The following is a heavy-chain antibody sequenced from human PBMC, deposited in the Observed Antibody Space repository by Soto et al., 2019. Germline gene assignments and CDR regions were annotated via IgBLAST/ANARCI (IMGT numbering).Heavy chain of an antibody. D-gene: IGHD4-4*01. J-gene: IGHJ4*01. CDR3: ARDRDSSYFPPPYYFDS. V-gene: IGHV3-30*04. Sequence: QVQLVESGGGVVQPGRSLRLSCAASAFTFRSYTMHWVRQAPGKGLEWVATISYDGSKTNYADSVRGRFTISRDNSKSTLFLQMDSLRPEDTAVYSCARDRDSSYFPPPYYFDSCGHGTLVTVSS. CDR2: ISYDGSKT. CDR1: AFTFRSYT.